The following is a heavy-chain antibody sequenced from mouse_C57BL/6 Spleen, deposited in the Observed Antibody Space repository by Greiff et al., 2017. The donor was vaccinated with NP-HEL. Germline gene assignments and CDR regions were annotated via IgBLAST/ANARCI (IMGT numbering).Heavy chain of an antibody. Sequence: QVQLKQSGAELVKPGASVKLSCKASGYTFTSYWMHWVKQRPGRGLEWIGRIDPNSGGTKYNEKFKSKATLTVDKPSSTAYMQLSSLTSEDSAVYYCARSDSYYYGSSYRFDYWGQGTTLTVSS. CDR1: GYTFTSYW. V-gene: IGHV1-72*01. J-gene: IGHJ2*01. CDR3: ARSDSYYYGSSYRFDY. CDR2: IDPNSGGT. D-gene: IGHD1-1*01.